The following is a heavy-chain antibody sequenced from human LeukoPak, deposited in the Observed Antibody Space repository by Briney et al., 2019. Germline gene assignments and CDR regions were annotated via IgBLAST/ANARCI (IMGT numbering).Heavy chain of an antibody. J-gene: IGHJ4*02. CDR1: GLTFSFYA. CDR2: ISGSSGYF. D-gene: IGHD6-19*01. V-gene: IGHV3-21*01. Sequence: GGSLRHSCAGSGLTFSFYAMNWVRQAPGKGLEWVSSISGSSGYFYYADSVKGRFTISRDNAKNSLYLEMNSLRAEDTAVYYCATTSPDSSGWYAGPFARWSQGTLVTVSS. CDR3: ATTSPDSSGWYAGPFAR.